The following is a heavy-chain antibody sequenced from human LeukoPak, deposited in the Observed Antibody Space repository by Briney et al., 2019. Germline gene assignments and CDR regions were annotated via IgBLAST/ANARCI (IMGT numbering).Heavy chain of an antibody. CDR1: GFTFSSYS. D-gene: IGHD2-15*01. V-gene: IGHV3-48*01. J-gene: IGHJ6*03. CDR2: ISETSSFM. Sequence: GGSLRLSCAASGFTFSSYSMNWVRQAPGKGLEWISYISETSSFMYYADSVKGRFTISRDNAKNSLYLQMSSLRAEDTAVYYCARGSLRYCSGGSCSPDMDVWGKGTTVTVSS. CDR3: ARGSLRYCSGGSCSPDMDV.